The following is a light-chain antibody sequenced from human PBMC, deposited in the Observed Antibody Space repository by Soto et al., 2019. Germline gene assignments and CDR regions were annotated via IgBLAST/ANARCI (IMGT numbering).Light chain of an antibody. CDR1: RIFASSY. V-gene: IGKV3-20*01. Sequence: EIVLTQSPATLSLSPGEIATLSCRASRIFASSYLAWYQHKPGQAPRLLIYAASSRATGIPDRFIGSGSGTDFTLTISRLEPDDSAVYYCHHYDSSPPYTFGQGTKLEIK. CDR2: AAS. CDR3: HHYDSSPPYT. J-gene: IGKJ2*01.